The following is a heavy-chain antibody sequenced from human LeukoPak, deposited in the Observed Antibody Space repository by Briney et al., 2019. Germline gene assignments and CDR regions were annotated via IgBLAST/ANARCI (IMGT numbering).Heavy chain of an antibody. V-gene: IGHV4-39*01. J-gene: IGHJ4*02. Sequence: SETLSLTCTVSGGSISSSSYYWGWIRQPPGKGLEWIGSIYYSGSTYYNPSLKSRVTISVDTSKNQFSLKLSSVTAADTAVYYCATRTIAVAGFDYWGQGTLVTVPS. D-gene: IGHD6-19*01. CDR3: ATRTIAVAGFDY. CDR2: IYYSGST. CDR1: GGSISSSSYY.